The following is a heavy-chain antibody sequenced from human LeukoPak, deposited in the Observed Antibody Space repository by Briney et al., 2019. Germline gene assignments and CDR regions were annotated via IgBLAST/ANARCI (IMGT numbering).Heavy chain of an antibody. J-gene: IGHJ3*02. V-gene: IGHV4-34*01. CDR2: INHSGST. Sequence: PSETLSLTCAVYGGSFSGYYWSWIRQPPGKGLEWIGEINHSGSTNYNPSLKSRVTISADTSKNQFSLKLSSVTAADTAVYYCARKRAFDIWGQGTTVTVSS. CDR1: GGSFSGYY. CDR3: ARKRAFDI.